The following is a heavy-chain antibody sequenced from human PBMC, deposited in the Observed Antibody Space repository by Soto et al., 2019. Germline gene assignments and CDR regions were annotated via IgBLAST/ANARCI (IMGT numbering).Heavy chain of an antibody. CDR1: GFTFSTYA. CDR3: ARDWWGYCSGGSCYQIDS. V-gene: IGHV3-30*04. Sequence: QVQLVESGGGVVQPGRSLRLSCVASGFTFSTYAIHWVRQAPGKGLEWVAFISYDGSKKYYVESVKGRFTISRDNSKNTLYLQMNRLRVEDTAVYYCARDWWGYCSGGSCYQIDSWGQGTLVTVSS. D-gene: IGHD2-15*01. CDR2: ISYDGSKK. J-gene: IGHJ4*02.